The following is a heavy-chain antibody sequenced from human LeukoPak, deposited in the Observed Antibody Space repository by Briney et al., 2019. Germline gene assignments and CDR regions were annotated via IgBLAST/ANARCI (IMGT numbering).Heavy chain of an antibody. CDR2: MFHSGDT. CDR3: AKVGAYGDYARHDY. D-gene: IGHD4-17*01. Sequence: PSETLSLTCDVSGYSIRSGSYWGWIRQPPGKGLEWIGCMFHSGDTYHNPSLKSRVTISADTSKNQFSLKLTSVTAADTAVYYCAKVGAYGDYARHDYWGQGTLVTVPS. J-gene: IGHJ4*02. V-gene: IGHV4-38-2*01. CDR1: GYSIRSGSY.